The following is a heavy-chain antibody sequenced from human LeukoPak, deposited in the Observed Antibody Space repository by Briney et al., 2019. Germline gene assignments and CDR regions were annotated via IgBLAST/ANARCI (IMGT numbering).Heavy chain of an antibody. CDR3: ARVSRYYYDSSAER. Sequence: ASVKVSCKASGYTFTCYDINWVRQATGQGLEWMGWMNPNSGNTGYAQKFQGRVTMTRNTSISPAYMELSSLRSEDTAVYYCARVSRYYYDSSAERWGQGTLVTVSS. J-gene: IGHJ4*02. D-gene: IGHD3-22*01. V-gene: IGHV1-8*01. CDR2: MNPNSGNT. CDR1: GYTFTCYD.